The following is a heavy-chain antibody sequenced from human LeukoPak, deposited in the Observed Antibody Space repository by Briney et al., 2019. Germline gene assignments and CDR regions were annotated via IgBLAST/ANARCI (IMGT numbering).Heavy chain of an antibody. V-gene: IGHV3-30-3*01. CDR1: GFTFSNYA. CDR3: ARDLSGSYMSDY. CDR2: ISNDRSKN. D-gene: IGHD3-10*01. Sequence: PGGSLRLSCAASGFTFSNYAMHWARQAPGKGLEWVAFISNDRSKNFHADSVKGRFTISRDNSKNTLYLQMNSLTDEDTAVYYCARDLSGSYMSDYWGQGTLVTVSS. J-gene: IGHJ4*02.